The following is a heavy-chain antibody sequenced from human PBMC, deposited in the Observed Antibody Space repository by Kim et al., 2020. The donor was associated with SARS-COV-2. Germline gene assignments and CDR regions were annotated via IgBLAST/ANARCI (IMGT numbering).Heavy chain of an antibody. V-gene: IGHV1-3*01. J-gene: IGHJ4*02. CDR3: ARAVLTYYYDSSGYLE. CDR1: GYTFTSYA. D-gene: IGHD3-22*01. CDR2: INAGNGNT. Sequence: ASVKVSCKASGYTFTSYAMHWVRQAPGQRLEWMGWINAGNGNTKYSQKFQGRVTITRDTSASTAYMELSSLRSEDTAVYYCARAVLTYYYDSSGYLEWGQGTLVTVSS.